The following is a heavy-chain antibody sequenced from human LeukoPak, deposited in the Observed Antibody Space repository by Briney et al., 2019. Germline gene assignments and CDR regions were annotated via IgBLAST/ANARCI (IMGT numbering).Heavy chain of an antibody. D-gene: IGHD3-22*01. CDR1: GGSISSGSYY. CDR3: ARDGWDYYSSGLFDY. CDR2: IYTSGST. J-gene: IGHJ4*02. Sequence: SQTLSLTCTVSGGSISSGSYYSSWIRQPAGKGLEWIGRIYTSGSTNYNPSLKSRVTISVNTSKNQFSLKLISVTAAGTAVYYCARDGWDYYSSGLFDYWGQGTLVTVSS. V-gene: IGHV4-61*02.